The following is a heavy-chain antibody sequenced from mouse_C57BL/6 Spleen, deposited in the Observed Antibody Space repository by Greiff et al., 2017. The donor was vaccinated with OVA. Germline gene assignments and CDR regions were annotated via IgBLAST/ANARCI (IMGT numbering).Heavy chain of an antibody. V-gene: IGHV1-15*01. CDR2: IDPETGGT. D-gene: IGHD4-1*01. CDR3: TSGTWFAY. J-gene: IGHJ3*01. Sequence: QVQLQQSGAELVRPGASVTLSCKASGYTFTDYEMHWVKQTPVHGLEWIGAIDPETGGTAYNQKFKGKAILTADKSSSTAYMGLRSLTSEDSAVYYCTSGTWFAYWGQGTLVTVSA. CDR1: GYTFTDYE.